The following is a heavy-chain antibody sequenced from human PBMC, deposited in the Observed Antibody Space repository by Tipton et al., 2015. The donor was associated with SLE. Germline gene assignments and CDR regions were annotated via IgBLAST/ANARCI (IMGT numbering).Heavy chain of an antibody. V-gene: IGHV4-39*01. Sequence: TLSLTCTVSGGSISSGTYYWGWIRQPPGKGLEWIGSIYYSGSTYYNPSLKSRVTISVDTSKNQFFLKLSSVTAADTAVYYCARHAGDRWYFDLWGRGTLVTVSS. J-gene: IGHJ2*01. CDR1: GGSISSGTYY. D-gene: IGHD3-10*01. CDR2: IYYSGST. CDR3: ARHAGDRWYFDL.